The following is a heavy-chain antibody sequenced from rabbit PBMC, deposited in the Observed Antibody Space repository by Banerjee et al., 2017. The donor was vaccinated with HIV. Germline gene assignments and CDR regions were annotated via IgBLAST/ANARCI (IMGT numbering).Heavy chain of an antibody. CDR3: ARDLAGVTGWNFNL. Sequence: QEQLVESGGDLVKPGASLTLTCTASGLDFSSSYYVMCWVRQAPGKGLEWIGCIDAGSGTTYYANWAKGRFTISKTSSTTVTLQMTSLTAADTATYFCARDLAGVTGWNFNLWGQGTLVTVS. D-gene: IGHD4-1*01. J-gene: IGHJ4*01. CDR2: IDAGSGTT. V-gene: IGHV1S45*01. CDR1: GLDFSSSYYV.